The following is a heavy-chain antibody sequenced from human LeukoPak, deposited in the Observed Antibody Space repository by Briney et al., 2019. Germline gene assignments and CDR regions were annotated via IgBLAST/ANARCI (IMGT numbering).Heavy chain of an antibody. Sequence: SETLSLTCTVSGGSISSYYWSWVRQPPGKGLEWVGYIYYSGSTNYNPSLKSQVTISVDTSKNQFSLKLSSVTAADTAVYYCARHRGYSYGTGYYGMDVWGQGTTVTVSS. CDR3: ARHRGYSYGTGYYGMDV. D-gene: IGHD5-18*01. V-gene: IGHV4-59*08. CDR2: IYYSGST. CDR1: GGSISSYY. J-gene: IGHJ6*02.